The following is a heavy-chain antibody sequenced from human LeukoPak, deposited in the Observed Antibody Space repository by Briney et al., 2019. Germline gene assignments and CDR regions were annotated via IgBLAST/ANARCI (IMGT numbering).Heavy chain of an antibody. J-gene: IGHJ4*02. Sequence: PGGSLRLSCSASGFTFSNYAMHWVRQAPGKGLEYVSAMNGRFTISRDNSKNTLYLQMSSLRAEDTAVYYCARKRGGEVGVYFDYWGQGTLVTVSS. CDR1: GFTFSNYA. D-gene: IGHD1-26*01. CDR3: ARKRGGEVGVYFDY. V-gene: IGHV3-64D*06.